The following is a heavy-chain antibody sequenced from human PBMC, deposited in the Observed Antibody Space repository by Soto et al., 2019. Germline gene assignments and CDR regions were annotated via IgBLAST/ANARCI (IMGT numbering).Heavy chain of an antibody. CDR2: IYTSGST. J-gene: IGHJ5*02. V-gene: IGHV4-4*07. Sequence: SETLSLTCTVSGGSIIRYYWSWRRQPAGKGLEWIGRIYTSGSTNYNPSLKSRVTMSVDTSKNQFSLKLSSVTAADTAVYYCARSPRIAAAGLNWFDPWGQGTLVTVSS. D-gene: IGHD6-13*01. CDR3: ARSPRIAAAGLNWFDP. CDR1: GGSIIRYY.